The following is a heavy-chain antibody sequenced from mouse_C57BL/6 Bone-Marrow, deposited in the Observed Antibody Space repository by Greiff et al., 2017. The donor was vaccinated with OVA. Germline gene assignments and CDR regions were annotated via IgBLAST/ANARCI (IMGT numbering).Heavy chain of an antibody. Sequence: QVQLQQSGAELVKPGASVKMSCKASGYTFTSYWITWVQQSPGQGLEWIGAIYPGSGSTNYNETFKSKATLTVDTSSSTVYMQLSSLTSEDSAVYYYAGGAPLLLRYQGYYDVWGTGTTVTVSS. J-gene: IGHJ1*03. CDR2: IYPGSGST. CDR3: AGGAPLLLRYQGYYDV. D-gene: IGHD1-1*01. V-gene: IGHV1-55*01. CDR1: GYTFTSYW.